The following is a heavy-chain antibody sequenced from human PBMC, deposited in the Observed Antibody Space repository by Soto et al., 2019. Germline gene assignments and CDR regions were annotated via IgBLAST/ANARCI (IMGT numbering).Heavy chain of an antibody. D-gene: IGHD6-6*01. V-gene: IGHV3-23*01. CDR3: AKGNAYSSSYNFDY. Sequence: GGSLRVSGAASVFTFSSYAMSWVRQAPGKGLEWVSAISGSGVSTYYADSVKGRFTISRDNSKNTLYLQMNSLRAEDTAVYYCAKGNAYSSSYNFDYWGQGTLVTVSS. J-gene: IGHJ4*02. CDR2: ISGSGVST. CDR1: VFTFSSYA.